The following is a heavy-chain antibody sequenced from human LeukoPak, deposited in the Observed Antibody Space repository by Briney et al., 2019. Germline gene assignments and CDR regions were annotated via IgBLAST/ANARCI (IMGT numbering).Heavy chain of an antibody. J-gene: IGHJ4*02. D-gene: IGHD3-3*01. CDR3: ARGRVEWLSSFDY. CDR2: IYSGGST. V-gene: IGHV3-53*01. CDR1: GFTVSSNY. Sequence: GGSLRLSCAASGFTVSSNYMSWVRQAPGKGLEWVSVIYSGGSTYFADSVKGRFTISRDYSKNTLYLQINSLRAEDTAVYYCARGRVEWLSSFDYWGQGTLVTVSS.